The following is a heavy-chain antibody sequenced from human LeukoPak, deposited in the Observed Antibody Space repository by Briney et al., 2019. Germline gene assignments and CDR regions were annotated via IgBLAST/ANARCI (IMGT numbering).Heavy chain of an antibody. J-gene: IGHJ4*02. Sequence: GGSLRLSCAASGFTFSRYSMHWVRQAPGKGLEYVSAISNNGGSTYYARSVKGRFTISRDNSKNTLYLQMGSLRAEDMGVYYCARTSIAAREADYWGQGTLVTVSS. D-gene: IGHD6-6*01. V-gene: IGHV3-64*01. CDR2: ISNNGGST. CDR3: ARTSIAAREADY. CDR1: GFTFSRYS.